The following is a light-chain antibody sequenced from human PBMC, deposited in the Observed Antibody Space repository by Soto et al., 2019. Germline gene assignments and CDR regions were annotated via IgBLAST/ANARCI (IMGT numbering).Light chain of an antibody. Sequence: QSVLTQPASVSGSPGQSITISCTGTSSDVGGYNHVSWYQHHPGKAPKRIIYEVTKRTSGVSNRFSGSKSGDTASLTISGLQAEDEADYYCSSHTASTTRIFGTGTKLTVL. CDR2: EVT. CDR1: SSDVGGYNH. V-gene: IGLV2-14*01. J-gene: IGLJ1*01. CDR3: SSHTASTTRI.